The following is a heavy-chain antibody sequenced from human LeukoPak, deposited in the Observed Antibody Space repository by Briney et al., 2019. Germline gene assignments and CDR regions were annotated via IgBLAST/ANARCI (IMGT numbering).Heavy chain of an antibody. D-gene: IGHD3-10*01. Sequence: GGSLRLSCATSGFSFSNAWMNWVRQAPGKGLEWVAVISYDGSNKYYADSVKGRFTISRDNSKNTLYLQMNSLRAEDTAVYYCAKDRGYYASYGMDVWGQGTTVTVSS. CDR3: AKDRGYYASYGMDV. V-gene: IGHV3-30*18. J-gene: IGHJ6*02. CDR2: ISYDGSNK. CDR1: GFSFSNAW.